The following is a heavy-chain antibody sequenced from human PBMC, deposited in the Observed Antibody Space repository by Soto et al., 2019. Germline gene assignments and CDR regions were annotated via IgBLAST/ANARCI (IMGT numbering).Heavy chain of an antibody. D-gene: IGHD2-2*01. CDR1: GYTFTSYG. CDR2: MSAYNGNT. Sequence: QVQLVQSGAEVKKPGASVKVSCKASGYTFTSYGISWVRQAPGQGLEWMGWMSAYNGNTSYAQKLQGRVTMTTDTTSRTAYMEQRSLRSDDTAVYYCARDRSDCIRASCYPGDFDYWGQGTLVTVSS. J-gene: IGHJ4*02. V-gene: IGHV1-18*01. CDR3: ARDRSDCIRASCYPGDFDY.